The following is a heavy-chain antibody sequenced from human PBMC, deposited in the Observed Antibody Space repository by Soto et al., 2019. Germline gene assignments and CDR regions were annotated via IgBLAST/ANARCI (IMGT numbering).Heavy chain of an antibody. D-gene: IGHD2-21*02. Sequence: GSLRLSCAASGFTFSSYAMSWVRQAPGKGLEWVSAISGSGGSTYYADSVKGRFTISRDNSKNTLYLQMNSLRAEDTAVYYCAKDNVPLAYCGGDCYPYYFDYWGQGTLVTVSS. CDR1: GFTFSSYA. CDR3: AKDNVPLAYCGGDCYPYYFDY. J-gene: IGHJ4*02. V-gene: IGHV3-23*01. CDR2: ISGSGGST.